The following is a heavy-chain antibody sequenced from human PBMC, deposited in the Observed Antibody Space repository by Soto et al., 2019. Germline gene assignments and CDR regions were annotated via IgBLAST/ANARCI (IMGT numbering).Heavy chain of an antibody. CDR1: GGSFSGYY. V-gene: IGHV4-34*01. CDR2: INHSGST. J-gene: IGHJ4*02. Sequence: QVQLQQWGAGLLKPSETLSLTCAVYGGSFSGYYWSWIRQPPGKGLEWTGEINHSGSTNYNPSLKSRVTISVDTSKNQFSLKLSSVTAADTAVYYCARGYDILTGYYSGFDYWGQGTLVTVSS. D-gene: IGHD3-9*01. CDR3: ARGYDILTGYYSGFDY.